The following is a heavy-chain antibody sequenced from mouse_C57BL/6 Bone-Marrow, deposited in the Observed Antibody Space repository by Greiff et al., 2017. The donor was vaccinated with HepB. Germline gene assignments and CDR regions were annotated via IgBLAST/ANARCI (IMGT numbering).Heavy chain of an antibody. Sequence: VQLQQSGPELVKPGASVKISCKASGYTFTDYYMNWVKQSHGKSLEWIGDINPNNGGTSYNQKFKGKATLTVDKSSSTAYMELRSLTSEDSAVYYCARGLLRAYWGQGTLVTVSA. V-gene: IGHV1-26*01. CDR3: ARGLLRAY. D-gene: IGHD3-1*01. CDR1: GYTFTDYY. J-gene: IGHJ3*01. CDR2: INPNNGGT.